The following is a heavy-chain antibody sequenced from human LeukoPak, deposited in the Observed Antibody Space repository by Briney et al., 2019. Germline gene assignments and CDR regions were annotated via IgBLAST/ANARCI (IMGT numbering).Heavy chain of an antibody. CDR3: ARESSSLYYYYGMDV. Sequence: SQTLSLTCTVSGGSISSGGYYWSWIRQHPGKGLEWTGYIYYSGSTYYNPSLKSRVTISVDTSKNQFSLKLSSVTAADTAVYYCARESSSLYYYYGMDVWGQGTTVTVSS. D-gene: IGHD6-6*01. V-gene: IGHV4-31*03. CDR2: IYYSGST. J-gene: IGHJ6*02. CDR1: GGSISSGGYY.